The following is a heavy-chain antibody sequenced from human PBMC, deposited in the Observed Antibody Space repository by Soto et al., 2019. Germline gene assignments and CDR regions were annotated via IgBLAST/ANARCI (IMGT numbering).Heavy chain of an antibody. CDR3: ARADSSGPFDY. Sequence: QVQLVESGGGVVQPGRSLRLSCAASGFTFSSYGMHWVRQAPGKGLEWVAVIWYDGSNKYYADSVKGRFTISRDNSKNTLYLQMNSLRAEDTAVYYCARADSSGPFDYWGQGTLVTVSS. V-gene: IGHV3-33*01. J-gene: IGHJ4*02. CDR2: IWYDGSNK. D-gene: IGHD6-19*01. CDR1: GFTFSSYG.